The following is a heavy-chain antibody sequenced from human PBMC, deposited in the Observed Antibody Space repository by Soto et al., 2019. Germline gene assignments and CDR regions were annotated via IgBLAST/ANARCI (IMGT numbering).Heavy chain of an antibody. V-gene: IGHV3-23*01. CDR1: GFTFSSYA. J-gene: IGHJ4*02. D-gene: IGHD3-10*01. CDR2: ISGSGGST. CDR3: AKDFLTYGSGSFYCPMDY. Sequence: GGSLRLSCAASGFTFSSYAMSWVRQAPGKGLEWVSAISGSGGSTYYADSVKGRFTISRDSSKNTLYLQMNSLRAEDTAVYYCAKDFLTYGSGSFYCPMDYWGQGTLVTVSS.